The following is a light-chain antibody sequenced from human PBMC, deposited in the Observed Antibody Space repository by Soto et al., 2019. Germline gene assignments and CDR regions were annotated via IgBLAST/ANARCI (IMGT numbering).Light chain of an antibody. CDR3: CSYKASSVL. Sequence: QSALTQPASVSGSPGQSITISCTGTGSDYVSWYQQHPGKAPRLIIYDVSDRPSGVSNRFSGSKSGNTASLTISGLQAEVEAHYYCCSYKASSVLFGGGTKLTVL. CDR1: GSDY. J-gene: IGLJ2*01. CDR2: DVS. V-gene: IGLV2-14*03.